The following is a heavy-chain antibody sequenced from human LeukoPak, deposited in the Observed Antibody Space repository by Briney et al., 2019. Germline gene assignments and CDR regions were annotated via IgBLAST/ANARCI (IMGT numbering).Heavy chain of an antibody. D-gene: IGHD1-26*01. CDR3: AKDRAGGSYVDY. V-gene: IGHV3-30*18. J-gene: IGHJ4*02. CDR2: ISYDGSNK. Sequence: GGSLRLSCAASGFTFSSYGMHWVRQAPGKGLEWVAVISYDGSNKYYADSVKGRFTISGDNSKNTLYLQMNSLRAEDTAVYYCAKDRAGGSYVDYWGQGTLVTVSS. CDR1: GFTFSSYG.